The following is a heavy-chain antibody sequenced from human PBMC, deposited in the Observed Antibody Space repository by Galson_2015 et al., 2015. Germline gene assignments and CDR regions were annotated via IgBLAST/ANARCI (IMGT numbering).Heavy chain of an antibody. D-gene: IGHD2-15*01. J-gene: IGHJ4*02. Sequence: TVSGGSVSSGSYYWSWIRQPPGKGLQWIAYVYYNGDTSYNPSLKSRVTISVDTSKNQLSLKLSSVTAADTAMYYCARDQGRNSGYFDSWGQGTLVTVSA. V-gene: IGHV4-61*01. CDR3: ARDQGRNSGYFDS. CDR1: GGSVSSGSYY. CDR2: VYYNGDT.